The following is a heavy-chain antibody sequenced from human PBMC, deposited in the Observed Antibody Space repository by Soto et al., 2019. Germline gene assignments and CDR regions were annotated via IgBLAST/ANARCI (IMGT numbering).Heavy chain of an antibody. V-gene: IGHV6-1*01. CDR2: TYYRSKWYN. CDR1: GYSVSSNSAA. J-gene: IGHJ5*02. D-gene: IGHD6-13*01. Sequence: PSHTLSLTCAISGYSVSSNSAAWNVIRQSPSRGLEWLGRTYYRSKWYNDYAVSVKSRITINPDTSKNQFSLQLNSVTPEDTAVYYCARDRGPIAAAGRWTKDWFDPWGQGTLVTVSS. CDR3: ARDRGPIAAAGRWTKDWFDP.